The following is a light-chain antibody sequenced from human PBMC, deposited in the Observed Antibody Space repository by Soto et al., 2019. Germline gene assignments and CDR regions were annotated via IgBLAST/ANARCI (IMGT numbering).Light chain of an antibody. J-gene: IGKJ5*01. CDR2: AAS. Sequence: DIQLTQSPSFLSASVGDRVTITCRASQGIRSYLAWYQQKPGKAPKLLIYAASTLQSGVPSRFSGSGSGTEFTLTISSLQPEDFATYYCQHLNTYPITFGQGTRL. CDR3: QHLNTYPIT. CDR1: QGIRSY. V-gene: IGKV1-9*01.